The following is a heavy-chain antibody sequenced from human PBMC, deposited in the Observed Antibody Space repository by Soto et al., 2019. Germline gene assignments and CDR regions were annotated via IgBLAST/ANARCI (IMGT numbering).Heavy chain of an antibody. CDR2: IYPDDSDT. Sequence: ELQLVQSGEEVKKPGESLKISCKASGYSFTSYWIGWVRQMPGNGLEWMGIIYPDDSDTRYSLSFQGQVTISVDKSISTAYLQWSSLKASDTAMYYCARHNTVAGRGYNWFDPWGQGTLVTVSS. V-gene: IGHV5-51*01. CDR1: GYSFTSYW. CDR3: ARHNTVAGRGYNWFDP. D-gene: IGHD6-19*01. J-gene: IGHJ5*02.